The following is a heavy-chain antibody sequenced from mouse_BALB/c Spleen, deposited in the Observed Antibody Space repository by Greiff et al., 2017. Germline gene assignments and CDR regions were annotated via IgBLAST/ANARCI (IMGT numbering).Heavy chain of an antibody. Sequence: EVQLQQSGPGLVKPSQSLSLTCSVTGYSITSGYYWNWIRQFPGNKLEWMGYISYDGSNNYNPSLKNRISITRDTSKNQFFLKLNSVTTEDTATYYCALDSSGYVGWFAYWGQGTLVTVSA. V-gene: IGHV3-6*02. CDR1: GYSITSGYY. J-gene: IGHJ3*01. D-gene: IGHD3-1*01. CDR3: ALDSSGYVGWFAY. CDR2: ISYDGSN.